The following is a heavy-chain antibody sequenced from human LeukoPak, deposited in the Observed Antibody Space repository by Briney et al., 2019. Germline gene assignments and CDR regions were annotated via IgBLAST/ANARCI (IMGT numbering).Heavy chain of an antibody. D-gene: IGHD6-13*01. CDR3: ARITAAAGSDYYYYGMDV. Sequence: ASVKVSCKASGYTFTGYYIHWVRQAPGQGLEWMGGIIPIFGTANYAQKFQGRVTITADESTSTAYMELSSLRSEDTAVYYCARITAAAGSDYYYYGMDVWGQGTTVTVSS. V-gene: IGHV1-69*13. CDR2: IIPIFGTA. CDR1: GYTFTGYY. J-gene: IGHJ6*02.